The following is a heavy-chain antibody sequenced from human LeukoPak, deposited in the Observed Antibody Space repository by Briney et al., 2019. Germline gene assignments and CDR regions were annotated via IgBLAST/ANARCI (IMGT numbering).Heavy chain of an antibody. Sequence: PGGSLRLSCAASGFTFSSYAMHWVRQAPGKGLEWVAVISYDGSNKYYADSVKGRFTISRDNSKNTLYLQMNSLRAEDTAVYYCASAYWRFDYWGQGTLVTASS. J-gene: IGHJ4*02. V-gene: IGHV3-30-3*01. D-gene: IGHD3-3*01. CDR1: GFTFSSYA. CDR3: ASAYWRFDY. CDR2: ISYDGSNK.